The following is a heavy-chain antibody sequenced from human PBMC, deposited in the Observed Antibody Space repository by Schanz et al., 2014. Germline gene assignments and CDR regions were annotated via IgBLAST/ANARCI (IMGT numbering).Heavy chain of an antibody. Sequence: QVQLVESGGGLVKPGGSLRLSCAASGFIFNDYYMNWIRQAPGKGLEWLSYISREGTTSYYAESVKGRFTISRDNAKNSLYLEMTSLRGEDPAVYYCARENLNWEAFDIWGQGTVVTVSS. CDR1: GFIFNDYY. D-gene: IGHD7-27*01. J-gene: IGHJ3*02. V-gene: IGHV3-11*01. CDR3: ARENLNWEAFDI. CDR2: ISREGTTS.